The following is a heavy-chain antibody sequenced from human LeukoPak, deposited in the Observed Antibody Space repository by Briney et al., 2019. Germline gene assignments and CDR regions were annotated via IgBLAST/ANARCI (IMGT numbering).Heavy chain of an antibody. Sequence: ASVKVSCKASGYTFTSYDINWVRQATGQGLEWMGWMNPNSGNTGYAQKFQGRVTMTRNTSISTAYMELSSLRSEDTAVYYCARDQGTMIVVDTRFDYWGQGTLVTVSS. J-gene: IGHJ4*02. CDR2: MNPNSGNT. CDR1: GYTFTSYD. V-gene: IGHV1-8*01. CDR3: ARDQGTMIVVDTRFDY. D-gene: IGHD3-22*01.